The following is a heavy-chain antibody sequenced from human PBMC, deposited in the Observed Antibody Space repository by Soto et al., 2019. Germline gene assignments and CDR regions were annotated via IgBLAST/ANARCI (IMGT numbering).Heavy chain of an antibody. CDR3: TRDWEITVSTWSFGGF. V-gene: IGHV1-69*08. J-gene: IGHJ4*02. D-gene: IGHD3-10*01. Sequence: QVQLVQSGAEVKKPGSSVKVSCKAWGGTFSPYTINWVRQAPGQGLEWMGRIIPFHGVTNYAQKFQARVTITADKSTSTAYMELSGLRFEDTAMYYCTRDWEITVSTWSFGGFWGRGTLVTVSS. CDR1: GGTFSPYT. CDR2: IIPFHGVT.